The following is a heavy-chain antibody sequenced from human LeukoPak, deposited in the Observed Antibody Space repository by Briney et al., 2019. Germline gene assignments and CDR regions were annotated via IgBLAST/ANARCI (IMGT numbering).Heavy chain of an antibody. Sequence: PGGSLRLSCAASGFDLSSYGMSWVRQSPGKGLEWVSTFSASSTITYYADSVKGRFTISRDNSKNTLYLQMNSLRDEDTAVYYCAKGDTYYDLLTCFDFWGPGTLVTVSS. CDR1: GFDLSSYG. CDR3: AKGDTYYDLLTCFDF. D-gene: IGHD3-9*01. CDR2: FSASSTIT. V-gene: IGHV3-23*01. J-gene: IGHJ4*02.